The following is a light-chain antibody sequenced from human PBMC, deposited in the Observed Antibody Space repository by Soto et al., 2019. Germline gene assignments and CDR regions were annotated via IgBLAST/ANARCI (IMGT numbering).Light chain of an antibody. CDR3: GTWDSSLRVVV. Sequence: QSVLTQPPSVSAASGQDVTLSCSGRSPNIGNNYVSWYQQLPGAAPRLLIYDNSERPSGIPDRFSGSKAGTSATLDITGLQTGDEADYYCGTWDSSLRVVVFGGGTKLTVL. J-gene: IGLJ2*01. CDR1: SPNIGNNY. V-gene: IGLV1-51*01. CDR2: DNS.